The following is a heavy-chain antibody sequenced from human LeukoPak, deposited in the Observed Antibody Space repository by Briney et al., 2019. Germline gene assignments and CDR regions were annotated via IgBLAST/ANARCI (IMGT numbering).Heavy chain of an antibody. CDR3: ARELASSWYYYYGMDV. CDR1: GFTFSSYG. V-gene: IGHV3-30*03. J-gene: IGHJ6*02. D-gene: IGHD6-13*01. CDR2: ISYDGGNK. Sequence: GRSLRLSCAASGFTFSSYGMHWVRQAPGKGLEWVAVISYDGGNKYYVDSVKGRFTISRDNAKNSLYLQMNSLRAEDTAVYYCARELASSWYYYYGMDVWGQGTTVTVSS.